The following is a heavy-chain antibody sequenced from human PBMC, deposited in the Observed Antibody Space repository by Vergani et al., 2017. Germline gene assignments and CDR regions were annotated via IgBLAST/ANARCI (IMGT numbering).Heavy chain of an antibody. CDR2: ISYDGSNI. Sequence: QVQLVESGGGVVQPGRSLRLSCAASGFTFSSYGMHWVRQAPGKGLEWVAVISYDGSNIYYADSVKGRFTISRDNAKNSLYLQMHSLRAEDTALYYCASIIVVVPAAIRPEMDVWGQGTTVTVSS. D-gene: IGHD2-2*02. CDR3: ASIIVVVPAAIRPEMDV. CDR1: GFTFSSYG. J-gene: IGHJ6*02. V-gene: IGHV3-30*03.